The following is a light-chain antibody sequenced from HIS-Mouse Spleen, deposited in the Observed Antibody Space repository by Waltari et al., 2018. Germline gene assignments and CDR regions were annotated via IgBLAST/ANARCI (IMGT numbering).Light chain of an antibody. CDR2: AGS. CDR1: SSDVGSYNL. Sequence: QSALTQPASVSGSPGQSTTISCTGTSSDVGSYNLVSWYQQHPGKAPKLMIYAGSKRPSGVSNRFSGSKSGNTASLTISGLQAEDEADYYCCSYAGSSTWVFGGGTKLTVL. CDR3: CSYAGSSTWV. J-gene: IGLJ3*02. V-gene: IGLV2-23*01.